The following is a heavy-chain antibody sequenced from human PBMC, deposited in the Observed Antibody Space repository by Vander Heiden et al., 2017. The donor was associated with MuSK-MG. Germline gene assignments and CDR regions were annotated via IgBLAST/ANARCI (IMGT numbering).Heavy chain of an antibody. CDR3: AHILVLQNAFDI. V-gene: IGHV2-5*02. J-gene: IGHJ3*02. CDR2: IYWDDDK. CDR1: GFSLSTSGVG. Sequence: QITLKESGPTLVKPTQPLTLTCTFSGFSLSTSGVGVGWIRQPPGKALEWLALIYWDDDKRYSPSLKSRLTITKDTSKNQVVLTMTNMDPVDTATYYCAHILVLQNAFDIWGQGTMVTVSS.